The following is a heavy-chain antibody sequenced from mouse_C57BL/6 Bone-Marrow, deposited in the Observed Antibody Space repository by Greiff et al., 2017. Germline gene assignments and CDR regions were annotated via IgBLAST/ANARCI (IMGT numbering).Heavy chain of an antibody. Sequence: EVMLVESGGGLVQPGGSLKLSCAASGFTFSDYYMYWVRQTPEKRLEWVAYISNGGGSTYYPDTVKGRFTISRDNAKNTLYLQMSRLKSEDTAMYYCARDAYMDYWGQGTSVTVSS. J-gene: IGHJ4*01. CDR3: ARDAYMDY. D-gene: IGHD6-5*01. CDR1: GFTFSDYY. CDR2: ISNGGGST. V-gene: IGHV5-12*01.